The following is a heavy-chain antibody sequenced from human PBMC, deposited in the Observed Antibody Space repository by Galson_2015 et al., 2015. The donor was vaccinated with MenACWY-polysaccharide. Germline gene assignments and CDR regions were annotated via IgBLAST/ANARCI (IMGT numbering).Heavy chain of an antibody. Sequence: SVKVSCEASGYSFISYAMHWVRQAPGQRLEWMGWINAGNGNTKYPLKFQGRVTITRDTSASTGYMEVSSLRSEDTAVYYCAVNNSGYPLDYWGRGTLVTVSS. D-gene: IGHD3-22*01. CDR3: AVNNSGYPLDY. CDR2: INAGNGNT. J-gene: IGHJ4*02. V-gene: IGHV1-3*01. CDR1: GYSFISYA.